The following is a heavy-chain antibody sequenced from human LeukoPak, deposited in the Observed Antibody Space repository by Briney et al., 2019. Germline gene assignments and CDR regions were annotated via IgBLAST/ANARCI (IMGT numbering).Heavy chain of an antibody. CDR1: GFTFSSYS. J-gene: IGHJ6*03. CDR3: ARSGGSSHYYYYYMDV. V-gene: IGHV3-48*04. CDR2: ISSSSSTI. Sequence: GGSLRLSCAASGFTFSSYSMNWVRQAPGKGLEWVSYISSSSSTIYYADPVKGRFTISRDNAKNSLYLQMNSLRAEDTAVYYCARSGGSSHYYYYYMDVWGKGTTVTVSS. D-gene: IGHD6-6*01.